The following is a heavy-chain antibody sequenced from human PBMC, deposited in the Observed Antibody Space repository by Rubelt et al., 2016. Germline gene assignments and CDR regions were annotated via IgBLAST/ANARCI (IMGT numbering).Heavy chain of an antibody. Sequence: NGYSTGYADSVEGRFTISRDNAKNSLYLLMNGLRAEDTALYYCAREWGSSGDYKRFDSWGQGTPVTVSS. J-gene: IGHJ5*01. V-gene: IGHV3-20*03. CDR2: NGYST. D-gene: IGHD3-10*01. CDR3: AREWGSSGDYKRFDS.